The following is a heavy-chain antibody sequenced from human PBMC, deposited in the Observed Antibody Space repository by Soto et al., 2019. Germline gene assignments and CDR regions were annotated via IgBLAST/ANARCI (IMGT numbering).Heavy chain of an antibody. CDR2: IFNSGST. J-gene: IGHJ3*02. D-gene: IGHD3-10*01. Sequence: PSETLSLTCTVSGGSVSRSSNYWSWIRQAPGKGLEWIGYIFNSGSTSYNPSLKSRVSISVDTSKNQFSLKLSSVTAADSAVYYCARSHYLNALNIWGQGTVVT. CDR3: ARSHYLNALNI. V-gene: IGHV4-61*01. CDR1: GGSVSRSSNY.